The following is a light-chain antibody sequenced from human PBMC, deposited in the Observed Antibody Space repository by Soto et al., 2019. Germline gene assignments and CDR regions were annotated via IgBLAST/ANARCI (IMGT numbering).Light chain of an antibody. V-gene: IGLV2-14*01. CDR1: SSDVGGYNY. J-gene: IGLJ2*01. Sequence: QSALTQPASVSGSPGQSITISCTGTSSDVGGYNYVSWYQQHPGKAPKPMIYEVSNRPSGVSNRFSGSKSGNTASLTISGLQAEDEADYYCSSYTSSNTPVVFGGGTQLTVL. CDR2: EVS. CDR3: SSYTSSNTPVV.